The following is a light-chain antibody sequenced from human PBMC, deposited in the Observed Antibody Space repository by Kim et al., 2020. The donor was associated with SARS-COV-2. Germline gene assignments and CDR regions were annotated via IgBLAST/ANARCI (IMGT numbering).Light chain of an antibody. CDR2: GAS. V-gene: IGKV3D-7*01. Sequence: LFPGERVTLSCRASQSVSSSYLTWYQQNPDPAPRLLIYGASTTATSIPARFSGSWSGTVFILTISSLHPEDSAVYYCQQDYNLLTFGGGTKVDIK. J-gene: IGKJ4*01. CDR3: QQDYNLLT. CDR1: QSVSSSY.